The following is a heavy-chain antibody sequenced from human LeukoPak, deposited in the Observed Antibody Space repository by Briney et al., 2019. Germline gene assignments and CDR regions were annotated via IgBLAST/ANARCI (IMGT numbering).Heavy chain of an antibody. CDR2: IIPIFGTA. CDR3: ARDKGPGHRRGRYYYYMDV. Sequence: SVKVSCKASGGTFSSYAISWVRQAPGQGLEWMGGIIPIFGTANYAQKFQGRVTITADESTSTAYMELTSLRSEDTAVYYCARDKGPGHRRGRYYYYMDVWGRGTTVTVSS. CDR1: GGTFSSYA. V-gene: IGHV1-69*01. J-gene: IGHJ6*03.